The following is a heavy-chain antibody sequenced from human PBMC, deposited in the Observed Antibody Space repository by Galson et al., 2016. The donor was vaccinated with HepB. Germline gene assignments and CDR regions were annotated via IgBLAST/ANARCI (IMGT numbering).Heavy chain of an antibody. CDR3: AKSPWLVFDY. CDR2: ISISGGTT. V-gene: IGHV3-23*01. J-gene: IGHJ4*02. CDR1: GFTFSSYA. D-gene: IGHD6-19*01. Sequence: SLRLSCAASGFTFSSYAMSWVRQAPGKGLEWVSGISISGGTTYYADSVKGRFTISRDNAKNTLSLQMNSLRAEDTAIYYCAKSPWLVFDYWGQGTLVTVSS.